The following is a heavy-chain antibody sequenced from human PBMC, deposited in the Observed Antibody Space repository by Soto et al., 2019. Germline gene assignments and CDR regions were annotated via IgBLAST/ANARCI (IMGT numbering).Heavy chain of an antibody. V-gene: IGHV1-18*01. CDR2: ISAYNGNT. J-gene: IGHJ4*02. D-gene: IGHD3-22*01. Sequence: GAPVKVSCKASGYTFTSYGISWVRQAPGQGLEWMGWISAYNGNTNYAQKLQGRVTMTTDTSTSTAYMELRSLRSDDTAVYYCARARPVVITTAFDHCGQGTLVTVSS. CDR3: ARARPVVITTAFDH. CDR1: GYTFTSYG.